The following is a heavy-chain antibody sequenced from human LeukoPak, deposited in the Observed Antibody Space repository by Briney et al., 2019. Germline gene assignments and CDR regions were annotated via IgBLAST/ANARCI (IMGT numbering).Heavy chain of an antibody. CDR1: GYTFTGYY. V-gene: IGHV1-2*02. CDR3: ARDLPVATIIRRGARRNWFDP. J-gene: IGHJ5*02. CDR2: INPNSGGT. D-gene: IGHD5-12*01. Sequence: GASVKVSCKASGYTFTGYYMHWVRQAPGQGLEWMGWINPNSGGTNYAQKFQGRVTMTRDTSISTAYMELSRLRSDDTAVYYCARDLPVATIIRRGARRNWFDPWGQGTLVTVSS.